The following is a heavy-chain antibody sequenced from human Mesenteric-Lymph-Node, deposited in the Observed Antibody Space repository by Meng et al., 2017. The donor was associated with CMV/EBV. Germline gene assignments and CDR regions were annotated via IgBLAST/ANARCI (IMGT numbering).Heavy chain of an antibody. Sequence: GGSLRLSCAASGFTVSGNYMSWVRQAPGKGLEWVSIIYSAGNTYYADSVKGRFTISRDNSKNTLYLQMNNLRPEDTAMYYCARDLDLCSSASCYRYFYYGLDVWGQGTTVTVSS. D-gene: IGHD2-2*01. V-gene: IGHV3-66*02. CDR2: IYSAGNT. CDR3: ARDLDLCSSASCYRYFYYGLDV. CDR1: GFTVSGNY. J-gene: IGHJ6*02.